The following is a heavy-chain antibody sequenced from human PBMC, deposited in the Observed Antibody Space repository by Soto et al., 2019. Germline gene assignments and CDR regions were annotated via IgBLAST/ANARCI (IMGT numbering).Heavy chain of an antibody. D-gene: IGHD6-13*01. CDR1: GGTFSSYA. CDR3: ASGAAAGPEDDYYYGMDV. J-gene: IGHJ6*02. Sequence: ASVKVSCTDSGGTFSSYAISWVRQAPRQGLEWMGGIIHIFGTANYAQKFQGRVTITADESTSTAYMELSSLRSEDTAVYYCASGAAAGPEDDYYYGMDVWGQGTTVTVSS. CDR2: IIHIFGTA. V-gene: IGHV1-69*13.